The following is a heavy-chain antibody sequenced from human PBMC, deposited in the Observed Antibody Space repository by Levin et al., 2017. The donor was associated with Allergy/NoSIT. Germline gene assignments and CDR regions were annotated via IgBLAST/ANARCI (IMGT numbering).Heavy chain of an antibody. Sequence: GESLKISCAASGFTFNNYAMSWVRQAPGKGLEWVSAIINSGVGTYYADSVKGRFTISRDNSKNTKYLQKNSLSAEDTAVYFCATDAVRGGDQPYCFDCWGQGTLVTASS. D-gene: IGHD4-17*01. CDR2: IINSGVGT. J-gene: IGHJ4*02. CDR3: ATDAVRGGDQPYCFDC. V-gene: IGHV3-23*01. CDR1: GFTFNNYA.